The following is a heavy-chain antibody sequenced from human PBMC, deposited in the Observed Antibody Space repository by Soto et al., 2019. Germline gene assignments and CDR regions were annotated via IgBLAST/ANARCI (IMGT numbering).Heavy chain of an antibody. Sequence: GVSVKVSCKASGGTFSSYALRGVRPAPGQGLEWMGGITPIFDTANYAQKFPGRVTITADESTSTAYMELSSLRSEDTAVYYCAPVGYYDSSLLPFDPWGQGTLVTVSS. CDR2: ITPIFDTA. CDR1: GGTFSSYA. V-gene: IGHV1-69*13. CDR3: APVGYYDSSLLPFDP. D-gene: IGHD3-22*01. J-gene: IGHJ5*02.